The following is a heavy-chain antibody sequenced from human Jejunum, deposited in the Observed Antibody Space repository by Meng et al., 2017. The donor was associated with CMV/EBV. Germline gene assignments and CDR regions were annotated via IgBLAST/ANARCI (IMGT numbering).Heavy chain of an antibody. J-gene: IGHJ4*02. D-gene: IGHD2-2*01. V-gene: IGHV3-49*04. CDR1: FGDYA. CDR2: IRSKAYGGTT. Sequence: FGDYAMTWVRQAPGKGLEWVGFIRSKAYGGTTEYAASVKGRFTISRDDSKSIAYLQMDSLKTEDTAMYYCSRVEVPAAVGGDFDYWGQGTLVTVSS. CDR3: SRVEVPAAVGGDFDY.